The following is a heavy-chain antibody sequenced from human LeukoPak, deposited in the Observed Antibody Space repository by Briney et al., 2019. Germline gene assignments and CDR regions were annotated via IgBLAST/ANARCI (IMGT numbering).Heavy chain of an antibody. V-gene: IGHV3-30*04. CDR1: GFTFSSYA. CDR3: ARALAYCGGDCYSAVMDV. CDR2: ISYDGSNK. D-gene: IGHD2-21*02. Sequence: PGRSLRLSCAASGFTFSSYAMHWVRQAPGKGLEWVAVISYDGSNKYYADSVKGRFTISRDNSKNTLYLQMNSLRAEDTAVYYCARALAYCGGDCYSAVMDVWGQGTTVTVSS. J-gene: IGHJ6*02.